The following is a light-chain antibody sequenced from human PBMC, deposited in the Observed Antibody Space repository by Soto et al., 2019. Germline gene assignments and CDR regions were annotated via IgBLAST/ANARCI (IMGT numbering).Light chain of an antibody. Sequence: IQMTQSPSSLSASVGDRVTITCRASQGIRNDLGWYQQKPGKAPKLLIYAASSLQSGVPSTFSGSGSGTDFTLTISSLQPEDFAVYYCQQYNNWPPRTFGQGTKVDIK. CDR3: QQYNNWPPRT. J-gene: IGKJ1*01. CDR2: AAS. CDR1: QGIRND. V-gene: IGKV1-6*01.